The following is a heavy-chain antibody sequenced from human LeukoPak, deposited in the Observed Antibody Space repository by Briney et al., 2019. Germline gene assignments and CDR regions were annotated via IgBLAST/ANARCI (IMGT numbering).Heavy chain of an antibody. Sequence: PSETLSLTCAVYGGSFSGYYWSWIRQPPGKGLEWIGEINHSGSTNYNPSLKSRVTISVDTSKNQFSLKLSSVTAADTAVYYGARGAASSVWGKGTTVTVSS. D-gene: IGHD3-16*02. J-gene: IGHJ6*04. CDR3: ARGAASSV. CDR2: INHSGST. V-gene: IGHV4-34*01. CDR1: GGSFSGYY.